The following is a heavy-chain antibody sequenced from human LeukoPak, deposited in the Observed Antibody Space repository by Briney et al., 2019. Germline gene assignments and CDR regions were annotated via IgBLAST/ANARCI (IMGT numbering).Heavy chain of an antibody. V-gene: IGHV3-7*01. J-gene: IGHJ4*02. CDR2: IKQDASEK. Sequence: GGSLRLSCAASGFTFSNYWMSWVRQAPGKGLEWVAIIKQDASEKYYVDSVKGRFTFSRDNAKNSLYVQMNSLGVEDTAVYYCVREGQTAWNDYWGQGTLVTVSS. D-gene: IGHD5-18*01. CDR1: GFTFSNYW. CDR3: VREGQTAWNDY.